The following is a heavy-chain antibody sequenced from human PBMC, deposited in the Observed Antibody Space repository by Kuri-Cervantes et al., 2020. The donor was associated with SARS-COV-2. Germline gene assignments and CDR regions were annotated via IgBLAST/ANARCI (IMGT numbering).Heavy chain of an antibody. Sequence: GSLRLSCTVSGGSISSYYWSWIRQPPGKGLEWIGYIYYSGSTYYNPSLKSRVTISVDTSKNQFSLKLSSVTAADTAVYYCARLSIFGVVTFDYWGQGTLVTVSS. J-gene: IGHJ4*02. D-gene: IGHD3-3*01. CDR1: GGSISSYY. CDR2: IYYSGST. V-gene: IGHV4-59*08. CDR3: ARLSIFGVVTFDY.